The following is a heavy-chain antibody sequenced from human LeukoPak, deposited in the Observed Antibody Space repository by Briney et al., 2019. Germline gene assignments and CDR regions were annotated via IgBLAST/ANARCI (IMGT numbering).Heavy chain of an antibody. J-gene: IGHJ2*01. CDR1: GGSISSYY. Sequence: SETLSLTCTVSGGSISSYYWSWIRQPPRKGLEWIGYIYYSGSTNYNPSLKSRITISMDTSKNQFSLNLTSVSAADTAIYYCARGAFDLWGRGTLVTVSA. V-gene: IGHV4-59*12. CDR2: IYYSGST. CDR3: ARGAFDL.